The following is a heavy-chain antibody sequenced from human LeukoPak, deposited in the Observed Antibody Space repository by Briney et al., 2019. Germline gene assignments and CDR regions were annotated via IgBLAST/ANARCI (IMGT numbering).Heavy chain of an antibody. CDR2: IYYSGST. CDR3: AREYSSSSGRRAFDI. Sequence: SETLSLTCTVSGGSISGYYWSWIRQPPGKGLEWIGYIYYSGSTIYNPSLKSRLTISIDTSENQFSLKLSSVTAADTAVYYCAREYSSSSGRRAFDIWGQGTMVTVSS. V-gene: IGHV4-59*08. J-gene: IGHJ3*02. CDR1: GGSISGYY. D-gene: IGHD6-6*01.